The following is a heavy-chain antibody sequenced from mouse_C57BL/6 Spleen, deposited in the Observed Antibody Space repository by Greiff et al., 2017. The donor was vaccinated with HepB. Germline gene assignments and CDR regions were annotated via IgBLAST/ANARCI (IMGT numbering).Heavy chain of an antibody. CDR3: ARSPITTVVADWYFDV. J-gene: IGHJ1*03. CDR1: GFTFTDYY. D-gene: IGHD1-1*01. CDR2: VYPYNGGT. V-gene: IGHV1-36*01. Sequence: EVQLQQSGPVLVKPGPSVKISCKASGFTFTDYYMHWVKQSHGKSLEWIGLVYPYNGGTSYNQKFKGKATLTVDTSSSTAYMELNSLTSEDSAVYYCARSPITTVVADWYFDVWGTGTTVTVSS.